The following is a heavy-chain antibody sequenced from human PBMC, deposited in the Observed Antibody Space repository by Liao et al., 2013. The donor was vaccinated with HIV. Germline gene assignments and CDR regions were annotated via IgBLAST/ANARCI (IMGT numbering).Heavy chain of an antibody. CDR2: IYTSGST. V-gene: IGHV4-4*07. CDR1: GGSISSYF. D-gene: IGHD3-3*01. Sequence: QVQLQESGPGLVKPSETLSLTCTVSGGSISSYFWNWIRQPAGKGLEWIGRIYTSGSTNYNPSLKSRVTISVDTSKNQFSLKLTSMTAADTAVYYCARLKSSYDFWSGEGYFDYWGQGTLVTVSS. J-gene: IGHJ4*02. CDR3: ARLKSSYDFWSGEGYFDY.